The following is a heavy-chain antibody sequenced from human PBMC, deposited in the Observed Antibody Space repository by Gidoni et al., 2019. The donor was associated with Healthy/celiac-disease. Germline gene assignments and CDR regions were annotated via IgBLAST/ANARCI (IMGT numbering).Heavy chain of an antibody. Sequence: EVQLLESGGGLVQPGGSLRLYCAASGVTFSSYAMSWFRQAPWKVMELVSVISGSGGSTYYADSVKGRFTISRDNAKNTLYLQMNSLRAEDTAVYYCAKDPDFWSGLTFYLDYWGQGTLVTVSS. D-gene: IGHD3-3*01. CDR2: ISGSGGST. CDR1: GVTFSSYA. V-gene: IGHV3-23*01. CDR3: AKDPDFWSGLTFYLDY. J-gene: IGHJ4*02.